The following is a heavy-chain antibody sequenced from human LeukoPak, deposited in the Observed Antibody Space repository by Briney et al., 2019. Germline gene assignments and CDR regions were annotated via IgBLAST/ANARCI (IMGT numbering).Heavy chain of an antibody. CDR1: GYTFTGYY. CDR2: INPNSGGT. Sequence: ASVKVSCKASGYTFTGYYMHRVRQAPGQGLEWMGWINPNSGGTNYAQKFQGRVTMTRDTSISTAYMELSSLRSDDTAVYYCARVFYGSGSYYPGEYYYYMDVWGKGTTVTVSS. J-gene: IGHJ6*03. D-gene: IGHD3-10*01. CDR3: ARVFYGSGSYYPGEYYYYMDV. V-gene: IGHV1-2*02.